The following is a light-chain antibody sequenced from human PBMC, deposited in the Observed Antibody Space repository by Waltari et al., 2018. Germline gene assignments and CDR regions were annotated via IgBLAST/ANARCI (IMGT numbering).Light chain of an antibody. CDR1: QNINKY. V-gene: IGKV1-39*01. Sequence: DIQMTQFPSSLSAAVGDRVTITCRASQNINKYLNWYQHKPGKAPKLLIYAASSLLIGVPSRFSVSGSGTDFTLTISSLQPEDFATYYCQQSYSTPQSTFGQGTRLQIK. CDR3: QQSYSTPQST. J-gene: IGKJ5*01. CDR2: AAS.